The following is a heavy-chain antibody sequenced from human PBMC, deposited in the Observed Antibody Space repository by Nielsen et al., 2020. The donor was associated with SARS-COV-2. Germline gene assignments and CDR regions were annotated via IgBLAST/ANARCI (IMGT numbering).Heavy chain of an antibody. CDR3: AKIPWNDDALDI. J-gene: IGHJ3*02. Sequence: GESLKISCAASGFSFRNYAMTWVRQAPGKGLECVSIIYSGGSKTHYADSVKGRFTISRDDSKNSLYLQMNSLKAEDTASYFCAKIPWNDDALDIWGQGTMVTVSS. CDR2: IYSGGSKT. D-gene: IGHD1-1*01. V-gene: IGHV3-23*03. CDR1: GFSFRNYA.